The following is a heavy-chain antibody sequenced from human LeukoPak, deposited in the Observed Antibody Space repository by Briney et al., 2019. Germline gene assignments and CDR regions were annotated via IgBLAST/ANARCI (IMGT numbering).Heavy chain of an antibody. CDR2: IKRDGSEK. J-gene: IGHJ4*02. V-gene: IGHV3-7*03. CDR1: GFTFSNYW. CDR3: ARDLAAAGTVDY. D-gene: IGHD6-13*01. Sequence: PGGSLRLSCEASGFTFSNYWMSWVRQTPEKGLEWVANIKRDGSEKYYGDSVKGRFTISRDNARKSLYLQMSSLRAEDTAVYYCARDLAAAGTVDYWGQGTLVTVSS.